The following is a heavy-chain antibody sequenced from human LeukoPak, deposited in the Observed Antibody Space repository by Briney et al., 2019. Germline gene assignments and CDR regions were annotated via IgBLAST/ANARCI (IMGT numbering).Heavy chain of an antibody. J-gene: IGHJ4*02. Sequence: SETLSLTCAVYGGSFSGYYWSWIRQPPGKGLEWIGEINHSGSTNYNPSLKSRVTISVDTSKNQFSLKLSSVTAADTAVYYCARRGSYSSCTSCYWGTFDYWGQGTLVTVCS. D-gene: IGHD2-2*01. CDR2: INHSGST. V-gene: IGHV4-34*01. CDR1: GGSFSGYY. CDR3: ARRGSYSSCTSCYWGTFDY.